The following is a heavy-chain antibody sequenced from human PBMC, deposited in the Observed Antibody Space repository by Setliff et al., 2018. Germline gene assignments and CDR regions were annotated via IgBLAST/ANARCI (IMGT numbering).Heavy chain of an antibody. J-gene: IGHJ4*02. CDR1: GGSFSDYY. CDR3: ARGRNVAARLLDS. D-gene: IGHD6-6*01. CDR2: INHSGTT. Sequence: SETLSLTCAAYGGSFSDYYWTWIRQPPGKGLEWIGEINHSGTTNYHPSLRSRVTISVDTSKNQFSLKVTSVTAADTSVYFCARGRNVAARLLDSWGQGTLVTVSS. V-gene: IGHV4-34*01.